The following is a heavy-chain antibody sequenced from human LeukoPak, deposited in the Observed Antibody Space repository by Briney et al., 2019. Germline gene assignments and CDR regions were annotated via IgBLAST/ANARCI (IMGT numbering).Heavy chain of an antibody. D-gene: IGHD5-24*01. Sequence: GASVKASCKASGGTFSSYAISWVRQAPGQGLEWMGRIIPIFGIANYAQKLQGRVTNTADKSTSTVYMELSSLRSEDTAVYYCAREGEDVEMANWGQGTLVTVSS. CDR3: AREGEDVEMAN. CDR1: GGTFSSYA. CDR2: IIPIFGIA. J-gene: IGHJ4*02. V-gene: IGHV1-69*04.